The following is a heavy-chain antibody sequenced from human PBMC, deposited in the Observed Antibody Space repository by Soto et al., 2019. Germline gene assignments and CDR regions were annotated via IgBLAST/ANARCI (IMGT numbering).Heavy chain of an antibody. CDR2: INPVFGTA. Sequence: QVHLVQSGAEVRKPGSSVKVSCQASGGTFVIYAFTWVRQAPGQGLERMGGINPVFGTANNAQKFQGRVTITADVSTNTTYMELSSLRPEATAVYYCARYYYDSSGYPHAFEIWGQGTLVTVSS. V-gene: IGHV1-69*01. CDR3: ARYYYDSSGYPHAFEI. J-gene: IGHJ3*02. D-gene: IGHD3-22*01. CDR1: GGTFVIYA.